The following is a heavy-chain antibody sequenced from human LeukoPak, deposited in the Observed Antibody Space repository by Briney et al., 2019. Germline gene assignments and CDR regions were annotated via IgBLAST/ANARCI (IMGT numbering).Heavy chain of an antibody. CDR3: ARGRGPRGYSGYDTKKTFDY. J-gene: IGHJ4*02. D-gene: IGHD5-12*01. CDR2: INHSGST. Sequence: SETLSLTCAVYGGSFSGYYWSWIRQPPGKGLEWIGEINHSGSTNYNPSLKSRVTISVDTSKNQFSLKLSSVTAADTAVYYCARGRGPRGYSGYDTKKTFDYWGQGTLVTVSS. V-gene: IGHV4-34*01. CDR1: GGSFSGYY.